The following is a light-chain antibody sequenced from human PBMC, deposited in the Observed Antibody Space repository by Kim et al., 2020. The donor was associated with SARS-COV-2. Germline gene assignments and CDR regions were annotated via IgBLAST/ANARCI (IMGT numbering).Light chain of an antibody. CDR1: QSVSTN. CDR3: QQYHDWPLT. Sequence: VSPGERDTLSCGASQSVSTNLAWYQQTPGQAPRLLIYSASNRATGIPARFSGSGSGTDFTLTISSLQSEDSAVYFCQQYHDWPLTFGPGTKVDIK. V-gene: IGKV3-15*01. J-gene: IGKJ3*01. CDR2: SAS.